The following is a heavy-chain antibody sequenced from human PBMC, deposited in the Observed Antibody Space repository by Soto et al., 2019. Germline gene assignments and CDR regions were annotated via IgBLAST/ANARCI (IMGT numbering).Heavy chain of an antibody. V-gene: IGHV1-69*13. CDR2: IIPIFGTA. Sequence: GASVKVSCKGSGGTFSSDAISWVRQAPGQGLEWMGGIIPIFGTANYAQKFQGRVTITADESTSTAYMELSSLRSEDTAVYYCARPLAGSGAVYYFDYWGQGTLVTVSS. J-gene: IGHJ4*02. CDR3: ARPLAGSGAVYYFDY. D-gene: IGHD1-26*01. CDR1: GGTFSSDA.